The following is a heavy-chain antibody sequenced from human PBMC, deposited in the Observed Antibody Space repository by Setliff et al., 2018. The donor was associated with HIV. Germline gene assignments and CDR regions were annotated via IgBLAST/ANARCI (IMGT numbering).Heavy chain of an antibody. V-gene: IGHV3-21*01. CDR3: VRDSAASVWVGASVYYFDF. CDR2: ISSSDDDT. J-gene: IGHJ4*02. D-gene: IGHD1-26*01. CDR1: GFSFRNFG. Sequence: GGSLRPYCTASGFSFRNFGMTWVRQAPGKGLEWVSSISSSDDDTHYADSLRGRFTVSRDNAKSALYLQMNNLSVDDTAVYYCVRDSAASVWVGASVYYFDFWGQGIQVTVSS.